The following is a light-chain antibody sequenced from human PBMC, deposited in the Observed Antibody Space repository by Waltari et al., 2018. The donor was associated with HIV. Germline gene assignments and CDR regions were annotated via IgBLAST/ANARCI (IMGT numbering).Light chain of an antibody. J-gene: IGKJ5*01. Sequence: ESVLTQSPVTLSLSPGERATLSCRDSQTISSTSLAWYQQRPGQAPRLLIFGASSRATGIPDRFSGSGSGTDFTLTISRLQPEDFAVYYCQHYGSSLITFGQGTRLEIK. CDR1: QTISSTS. CDR2: GAS. V-gene: IGKV3-20*01. CDR3: QHYGSSLIT.